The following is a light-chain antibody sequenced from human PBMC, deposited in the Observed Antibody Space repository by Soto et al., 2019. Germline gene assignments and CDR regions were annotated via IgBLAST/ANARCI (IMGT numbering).Light chain of an antibody. Sequence: DIQMTQSPSSLSASLGERVTITCQASQNINNYLNWYQQKPGRAPKLLIYDASSLQSGVPSKFSGSGSGTDFTLTISSLQSEDSALYYCQQYSNWPTFGQGTGLEI. V-gene: IGKV1-33*01. CDR2: DAS. J-gene: IGKJ5*01. CDR1: QNINNY. CDR3: QQYSNWPT.